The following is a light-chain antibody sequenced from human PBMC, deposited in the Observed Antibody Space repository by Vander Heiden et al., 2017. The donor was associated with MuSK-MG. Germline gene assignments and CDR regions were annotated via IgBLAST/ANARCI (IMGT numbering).Light chain of an antibody. CDR3: QQYNNWPPDFT. V-gene: IGKV3-15*01. CDR2: DAS. CDR1: QSVSSR. J-gene: IGKJ3*01. Sequence: EIVMTQSPATLSVSPGERATLSCRASQSVSSRLAWYQQKPGQAPRLLIHDASIRATGIPARFSGSGSGTEFTLTISSLQSEDFAVYYCQQYNNWPPDFTFGPGTKVDIK.